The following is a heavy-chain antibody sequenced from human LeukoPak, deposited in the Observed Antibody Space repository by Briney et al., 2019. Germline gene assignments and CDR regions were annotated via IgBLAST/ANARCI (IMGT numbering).Heavy chain of an antibody. V-gene: IGHV3-7*01. CDR2: IKQDGSEK. Sequence: GGSLRLSCAASGFTFSSYWMSWVRQAPGKGLEWVANIKQDGSEKYYVDSVKGRFTISRDNAKNSLYLQMNSLRAEDTAVYYCARGDFPGYSGYEGFEYWGQGTLVTVSS. D-gene: IGHD5-12*01. J-gene: IGHJ4*02. CDR1: GFTFSSYW. CDR3: ARGDFPGYSGYEGFEY.